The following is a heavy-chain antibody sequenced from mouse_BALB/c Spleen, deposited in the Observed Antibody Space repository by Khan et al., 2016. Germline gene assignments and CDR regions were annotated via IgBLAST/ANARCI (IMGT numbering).Heavy chain of an antibody. V-gene: IGHV1S137*01. D-gene: IGHD1-2*01. Sequence: QVQLQQSGAELVRPGVSVKISCKGAGYTFTDYAMHWVKQSHAKSLEWIGVISTYYGDASYNQKFKGKATMTVDKSSSTAYMELARLTSEDSAIXSCARTGYVYYAMDYWGQGTSVTVSS. CDR1: GYTFTDYA. CDR2: ISTYYGDA. J-gene: IGHJ4*01. CDR3: ARTGYVYYAMDY.